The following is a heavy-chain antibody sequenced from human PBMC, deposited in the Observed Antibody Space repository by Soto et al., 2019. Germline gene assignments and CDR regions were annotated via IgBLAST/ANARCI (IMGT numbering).Heavy chain of an antibody. CDR1: GGSFSGYY. CDR2: INHSGST. V-gene: IGHV4-34*01. CDR3: ASLTPYCGGDCRTPTPQADV. D-gene: IGHD2-21*02. Sequence: NPSETLSLTCAVYGGSFSGYYWSWIRQPPGKGLEWIGEINHSGSTNYNPSLKSRVTISVDTSKNQFSLKLSSVTAADTAVYYCASLTPYCGGDCRTPTPQADVWGQGTTVTVSS. J-gene: IGHJ6*02.